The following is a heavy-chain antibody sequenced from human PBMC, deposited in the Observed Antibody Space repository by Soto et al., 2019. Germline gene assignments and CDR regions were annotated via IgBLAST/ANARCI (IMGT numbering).Heavy chain of an antibody. D-gene: IGHD2-2*02. CDR2: ISDGGST. CDR1: GFTFSDYA. CDR3: ANVPIWCSSTSCYTEGFDY. J-gene: IGHJ4*02. Sequence: PGGSLRLSCTASGFTFSDYAMSWVRQPPGKGLEWVSVISDGGSTYYADSVKGRFTVSRANSKNTLYLQMNSLRAEDTAVYYCANVPIWCSSTSCYTEGFDYWGQGTLVTV. V-gene: IGHV3-23*01.